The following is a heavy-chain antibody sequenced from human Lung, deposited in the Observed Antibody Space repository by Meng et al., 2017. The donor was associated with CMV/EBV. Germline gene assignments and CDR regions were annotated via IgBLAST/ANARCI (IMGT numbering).Heavy chain of an antibody. CDR3: ARDFDY. J-gene: IGHJ4*02. CDR1: GFTFSNYW. Sequence: GESLKISCKVSGFTFSNYWMNWVRQTPEKGLEWVANIKKDGSEKNYLGSVKGRFTISRDNAKNSLYLQRNRLRVEDTAVYYCARDFDYWGQGTLVTVSS. CDR2: IKKDGSEK. V-gene: IGHV3-7*01.